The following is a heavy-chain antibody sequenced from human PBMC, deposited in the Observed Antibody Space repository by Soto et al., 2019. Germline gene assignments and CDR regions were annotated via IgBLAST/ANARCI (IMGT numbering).Heavy chain of an antibody. CDR1: GYTFTGYY. CDR2: INPNSGGT. Sequence: QVQLVQSGAEVKKPGASVKVSCKASGYTFTGYYMHWVRQAPGQGLEWMGWINPNSGGTNYAQKFQRWVPMTRDTPISTAYMELRTLRSDDAPVYYCARGDKQLADSWGPGSLVTVSS. J-gene: IGHJ4*02. CDR3: ARGDKQLADS. V-gene: IGHV1-2*04. D-gene: IGHD6-6*01.